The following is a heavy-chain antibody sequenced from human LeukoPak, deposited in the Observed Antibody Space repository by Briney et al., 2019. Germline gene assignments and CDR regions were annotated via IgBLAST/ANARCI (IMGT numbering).Heavy chain of an antibody. CDR1: GYSENFYG. D-gene: IGHD3-10*01. Sequence: ASVKVSCKTSGYSENFYGITWVRQVAGQGLEWMGWISAQHGQTEYAPNSQDRVTMTTDTYTNTAYMELRSLRSDDTAVYYCARSGSNYVSGNYYSYWGLGTLVTVSS. CDR2: ISAQHGQT. J-gene: IGHJ4*02. V-gene: IGHV1-18*01. CDR3: ARSGSNYVSGNYYSY.